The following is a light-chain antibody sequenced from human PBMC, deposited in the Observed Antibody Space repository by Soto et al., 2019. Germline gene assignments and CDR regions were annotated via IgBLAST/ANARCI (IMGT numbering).Light chain of an antibody. V-gene: IGLV2-18*02. CDR1: SSDVGGSNR. CDR3: CSYTSSSTWV. CDR2: EVS. Sequence: QSALTQPPSVSGSPGQSVTISCTGTSSDVGGSNRVSWYQQSPGTAPKLIIYEVSNRPSGVPDRLSGSKSVNTASLTISGLRAEDEADYYCCSYTSSSTWVFGGGTKLTVL. J-gene: IGLJ3*02.